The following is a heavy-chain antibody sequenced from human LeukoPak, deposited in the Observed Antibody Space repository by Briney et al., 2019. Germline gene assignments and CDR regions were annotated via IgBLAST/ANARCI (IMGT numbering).Heavy chain of an antibody. CDR1: GYTFTSYD. CDR2: IIPIFGTA. CDR3: ARTLDMSGAGGVYYYYMDV. J-gene: IGHJ6*03. Sequence: ASVKVSCKASGYTFTSYDISWVRQAPGQGLEWMGGIIPIFGTANYAQKFQGRVTITTDESTSTAYMELSSLRSEDTAVYYCARTLDMSGAGGVYYYYMDVWGKGTTVTVSS. V-gene: IGHV1-69*05. D-gene: IGHD3-16*01.